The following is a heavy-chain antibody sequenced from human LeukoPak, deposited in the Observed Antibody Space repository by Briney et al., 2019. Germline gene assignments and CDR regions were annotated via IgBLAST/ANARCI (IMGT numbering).Heavy chain of an antibody. CDR1: RYTFTSYY. J-gene: IGHJ5*02. CDR3: VSVPQTGARDWFDP. D-gene: IGHD3-10*01. V-gene: IGHV1-46*01. Sequence: GASVTVSCTASRYTFTSYYMHWVRQAPGQGLEWMGIINPSGGSTSYAQKFQGRVTMTRDTSTSTVYMELSSLRSEDTAVYYCVSVPQTGARDWFDPWGQGTLVTVSS. CDR2: INPSGGST.